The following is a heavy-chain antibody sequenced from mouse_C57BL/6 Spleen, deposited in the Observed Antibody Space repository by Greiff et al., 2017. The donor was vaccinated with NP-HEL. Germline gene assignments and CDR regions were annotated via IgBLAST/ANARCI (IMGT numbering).Heavy chain of an antibody. CDR3: ARSSPSTGYFDY. D-gene: IGHD2-1*01. J-gene: IGHJ2*01. CDR1: GYAFSSYW. V-gene: IGHV1-80*01. Sequence: VHLVESGAELVKPGASVKISCKASGYAFSSYWMNWVKQRPGKGLEWIGQIYPGDGDTNYNGKFKGKATLTADKSSSTAYMQLSSLTSEDSAVYFCARSSPSTGYFDYWGQGTTLTVSS. CDR2: IYPGDGDT.